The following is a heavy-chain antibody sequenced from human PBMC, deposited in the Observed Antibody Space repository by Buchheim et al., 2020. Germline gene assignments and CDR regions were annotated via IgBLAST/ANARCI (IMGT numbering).Heavy chain of an antibody. J-gene: IGHJ5*02. CDR2: INAGSGNT. CDR3: ARVYGPTRSSFVP. CDR1: GYSFTYYA. V-gene: IGHV1-3*01. D-gene: IGHD2-8*01. Sequence: QVHLVQSGAEVKKPGASVKVSCKASGYSFTYYAIHWVRQAPGQRLEWMGWINAGSGNTKYSQKFQGRVTLTRDTSATTAYMELSSLRSEDTAVYYCARVYGPTRSSFVPWGQGTL.